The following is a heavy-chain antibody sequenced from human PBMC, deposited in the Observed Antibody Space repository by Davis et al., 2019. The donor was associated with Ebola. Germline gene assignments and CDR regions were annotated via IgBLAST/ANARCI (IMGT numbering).Heavy chain of an antibody. D-gene: IGHD3-22*01. CDR3: AMSDSSGDGFDV. CDR2: INPSGGTI. Sequence: ASVTVSCQASPYTFTTYYMHWVRQAPGQGLEWMGVINPSGGTISYAQKLRGRVTMTTDTSTSTVDMELSSLRSEDTAVYYCAMSDSSGDGFDVWGLGTMVTVSS. V-gene: IGHV1-46*04. J-gene: IGHJ3*01. CDR1: PYTFTTYY.